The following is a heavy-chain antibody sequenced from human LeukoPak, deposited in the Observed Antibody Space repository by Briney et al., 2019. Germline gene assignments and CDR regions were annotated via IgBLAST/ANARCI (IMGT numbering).Heavy chain of an antibody. J-gene: IGHJ6*03. CDR3: ARADCSSTSCYRNYYYMDV. CDR1: GGSISSYY. D-gene: IGHD2-2*02. CDR2: IYYSGST. V-gene: IGHV4-59*01. Sequence: SETLSLTCTVSGGSISSYYWSWIRQPPGKGLEWIGYIYYSGSTNYNPSLKSRVTISVDTSKNQFSLKLSSVTAADTAVYYCARADCSSTSCYRNYYYMDVWGKGTTVTVSS.